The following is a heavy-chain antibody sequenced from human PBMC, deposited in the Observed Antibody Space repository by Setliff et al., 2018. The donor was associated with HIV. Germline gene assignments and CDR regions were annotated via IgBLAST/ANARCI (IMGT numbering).Heavy chain of an antibody. J-gene: IGHJ4*02. D-gene: IGHD6-13*01. Sequence: PGESLKISCATSRFTFSSYGMHWVRQAPGKGLEWVSSILFDGSYQFYGDPVKGRFIISRDNSRNTLYLQMTSLRIEDTAVYYCARNVFSSIWSPLDYWGQGTLVTVSS. CDR1: RFTFSSYG. V-gene: IGHV3-30*02. CDR2: ILFDGSYQ. CDR3: ARNVFSSIWSPLDY.